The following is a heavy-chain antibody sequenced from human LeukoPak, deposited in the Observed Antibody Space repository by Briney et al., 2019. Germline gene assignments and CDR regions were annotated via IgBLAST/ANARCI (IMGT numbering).Heavy chain of an antibody. V-gene: IGHV1-2*02. D-gene: IGHD4-17*01. CDR3: ARDCTVTRYYYYYGMDV. CDR2: INPNSGGT. CDR1: GYTFTDYY. Sequence: GASVKVSCKASGYTFTDYYMHWVRQAPGQGLEWMGWINPNSGGTNYAQKFQGRVTMTRDTTISTAYMELSRLRSDDTAVYYCARDCTVTRYYYYYGMDVWGQGTTVTVSS. J-gene: IGHJ6*02.